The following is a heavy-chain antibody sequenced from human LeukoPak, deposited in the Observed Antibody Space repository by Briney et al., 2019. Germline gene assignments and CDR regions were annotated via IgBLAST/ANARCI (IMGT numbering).Heavy chain of an antibody. D-gene: IGHD5-18*01. CDR2: IYYSGTT. CDR3: ARGSGYSYNEYFFDN. CDR1: GGPITGSY. J-gene: IGHJ4*02. V-gene: IGHV4-59*01. Sequence: SETLSLTRTVSGGPITGSYWSWIRQPPGKGLEWIGYIYYSGTTYYNPSLKSRVSISVDTSKNQFSLKLSSVTAADTALYYCARGSGYSYNEYFFDNWGQGTLVTVSS.